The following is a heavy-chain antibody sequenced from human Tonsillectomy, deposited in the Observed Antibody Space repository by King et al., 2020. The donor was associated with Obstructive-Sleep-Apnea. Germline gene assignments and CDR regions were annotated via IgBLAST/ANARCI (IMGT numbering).Heavy chain of an antibody. D-gene: IGHD3-16*01. V-gene: IGHV3-7*01. CDR3: AREYWGPDY. CDR1: GCTFSSYC. CDR2: IKQDGSVK. J-gene: IGHJ4*02. Sequence: VQLVESVGGLVQPGGSVRLSCGASGCTFSSYCMPWVRQAPGKCLEWVAHIKQDGSVKKYEDSVKGRFTISRDNAKKSVFLQMNSLTAEDTAVYYCAREYWGPDYWGQGTLGTVSS.